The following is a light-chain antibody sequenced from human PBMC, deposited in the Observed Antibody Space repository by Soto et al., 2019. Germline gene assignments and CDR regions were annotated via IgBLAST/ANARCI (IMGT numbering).Light chain of an antibody. CDR2: DVS. J-gene: IGLJ2*01. CDR3: CSYTSSSTLL. Sequence: QSALTQSASVSGSPGQSITISCTGSSRDDGGYNYVSWYQQHPGKAPKLMSYDVSNRPSGISNRFSGSKSVNTASLTISGLQAEDEAYYYCCSYTSSSTLLFGGGTKLTVL. V-gene: IGLV2-14*01. CDR1: SRDDGGYNY.